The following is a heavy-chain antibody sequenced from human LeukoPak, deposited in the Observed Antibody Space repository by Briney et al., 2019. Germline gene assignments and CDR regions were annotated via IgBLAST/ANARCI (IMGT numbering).Heavy chain of an antibody. CDR2: IYYSGST. Sequence: PSETLSLTCTVSGGSISSSSYYWGWIRQPPGKGLEWIGSIYYSGSTYYNPSLKSRVTISVDTSKNQFSLKLSSVTAADTAVYYCARFVNLERAGAWGQGTLVTVSS. CDR1: GGSISSSSYY. CDR3: ARFVNLERAGA. V-gene: IGHV4-39*01. J-gene: IGHJ5*02. D-gene: IGHD3-3*01.